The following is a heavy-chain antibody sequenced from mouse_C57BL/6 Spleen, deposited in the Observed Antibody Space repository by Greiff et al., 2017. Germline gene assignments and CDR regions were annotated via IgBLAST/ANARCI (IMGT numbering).Heavy chain of an antibody. CDR1: GFNIKDDY. CDR2: IDPENGDT. CDR3: TRSFYAMDY. Sequence: VQLKQSGAELVRPGASVKLSCTASGFNIKDDYMHWVKQRPEQGLEWIGWIDPENGDTEYASKFQGKATITADTSSNIAYLQLSSLTSEDTAVYYCTRSFYAMDYWGQGTSVTVSS. J-gene: IGHJ4*01. V-gene: IGHV14-4*01.